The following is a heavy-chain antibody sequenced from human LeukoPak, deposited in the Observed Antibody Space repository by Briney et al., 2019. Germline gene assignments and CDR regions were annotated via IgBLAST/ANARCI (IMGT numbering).Heavy chain of an antibody. CDR2: IYTSGST. Sequence: PSETPSLTCTVSGGSISSYYWSWIRQPAGKGLEWIGRIYTSGSTNYNPSLKSRVTMSVDTSKNQFSLKLSSVTAADTAVYYCARDSSYSGYDFFDYWGQGTLVTVSS. J-gene: IGHJ4*02. CDR1: GGSISSYY. V-gene: IGHV4-4*07. CDR3: ARDSSYSGYDFFDY. D-gene: IGHD5-12*01.